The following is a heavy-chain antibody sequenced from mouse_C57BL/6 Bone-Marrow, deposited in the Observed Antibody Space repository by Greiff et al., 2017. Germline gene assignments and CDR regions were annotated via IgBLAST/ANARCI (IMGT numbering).Heavy chain of an antibody. CDR2: ISDGGSYT. Sequence: EVQGVESGGGLVKPGGSLKLSCAASGFTFSSYAMSWVRQTPEKRLEWVATISDGGSYTYYPDNVKGRFTISRDNAKNNLYLQMSHLKSEDTAMYDCARDGRQLRLLFAYWGQGTLVTVSA. CDR1: GFTFSSYA. J-gene: IGHJ3*01. D-gene: IGHD3-2*02. V-gene: IGHV5-4*01. CDR3: ARDGRQLRLLFAY.